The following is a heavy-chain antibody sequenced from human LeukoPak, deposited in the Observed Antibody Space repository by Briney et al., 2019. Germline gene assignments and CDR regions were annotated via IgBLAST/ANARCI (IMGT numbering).Heavy chain of an antibody. V-gene: IGHV4-34*01. CDR1: GGSFSGYY. Sequence: SETLSLTCAVYGGSFSGYYWSWIRQPPGKGLEWIGEINHSGSTNYNPSLKSRVTISVDTSKNQFSLKLSSVTAADTAVYYCARRARGDYSNSYYMDVWGKGTTVTVSS. D-gene: IGHD4-11*01. CDR2: INHSGST. J-gene: IGHJ6*03. CDR3: ARRARGDYSNSYYMDV.